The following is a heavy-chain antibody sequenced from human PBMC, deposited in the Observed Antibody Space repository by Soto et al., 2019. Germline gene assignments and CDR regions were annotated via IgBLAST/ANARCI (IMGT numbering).Heavy chain of an antibody. J-gene: IGHJ5*02. D-gene: IGHD3-10*01. CDR1: GGSVSSGSYY. V-gene: IGHV4-39*07. CDR3: ARARGADRPNWFDP. Sequence: PSATLSLTCTVSGGSVSSGSYYWSWIRQPPGKGLEWIASIFCSGATHYNPSLKSRVTISVDTSKNHFSLKLSSATAADTAIYYCARARGADRPNWFDPWGQGIQVTVSS. CDR2: IFCSGAT.